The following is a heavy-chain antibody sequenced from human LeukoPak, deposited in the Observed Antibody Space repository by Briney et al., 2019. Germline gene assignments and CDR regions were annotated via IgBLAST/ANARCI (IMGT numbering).Heavy chain of an antibody. J-gene: IGHJ4*02. V-gene: IGHV4-34*01. CDR1: GGSSRGDY. CDR2: INRSVSA. Sequence: PPETLSLSCAVYGGSSRGDYWSSIRQPPGKGLEWRGEINRSVSANYAPSLKSRVTISVDTSKTQCSLKLSSVTAAATAVYYCAGASWPLLRYFDWSETGIDYWGQGTLVTVSS. CDR3: AGASWPLLRYFDWSETGIDY. D-gene: IGHD3-9*01.